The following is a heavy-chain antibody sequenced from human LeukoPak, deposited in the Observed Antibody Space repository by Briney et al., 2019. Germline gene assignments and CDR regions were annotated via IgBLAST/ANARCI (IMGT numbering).Heavy chain of an antibody. CDR1: GYAFSGYY. CDR2: INPNSGGT. Sequence: ASVKVSCKASGYAFSGYYIHWVRQAPGHGLEWMGWINPNSGGTKYAQKFQGRVTLTRDTSISTAYMDLPRLTSDDTAVYFCARVGNHYGINWYLDLWGRGTLVTVSS. D-gene: IGHD3-10*01. V-gene: IGHV1-2*02. CDR3: ARVGNHYGINWYLDL. J-gene: IGHJ2*01.